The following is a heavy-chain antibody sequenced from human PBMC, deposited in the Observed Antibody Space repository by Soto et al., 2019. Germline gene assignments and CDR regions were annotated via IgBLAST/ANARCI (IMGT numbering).Heavy chain of an antibody. Sequence: LRLSCAASGFTFSSYAMHWVRQAPGKGLEWVAVISYDGSNKYYADSVKGRFTISRDNSKNTLYLQMNSLRAEDTAVYYCARGVVPAAILPYYYYYYGMDVWGQGTTVTVSS. D-gene: IGHD2-2*01. CDR1: GFTFSSYA. V-gene: IGHV3-30-3*01. CDR3: ARGVVPAAILPYYYYYYGMDV. J-gene: IGHJ6*02. CDR2: ISYDGSNK.